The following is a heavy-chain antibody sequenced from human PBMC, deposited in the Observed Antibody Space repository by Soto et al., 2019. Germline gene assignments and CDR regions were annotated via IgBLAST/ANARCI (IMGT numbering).Heavy chain of an antibody. Sequence: SETLSLTCAVYGGSFSGYYWSWIRQPPGKGLEWIGEINHSGSTNYNPSLKSRVTISVDTSKNQFSLKLSSVTAADTAVYYCARVLGAPGVCFDYWGQGTLVTVSS. V-gene: IGHV4-34*01. CDR2: INHSGST. CDR3: ARVLGAPGVCFDY. D-gene: IGHD2-8*01. CDR1: GGSFSGYY. J-gene: IGHJ4*02.